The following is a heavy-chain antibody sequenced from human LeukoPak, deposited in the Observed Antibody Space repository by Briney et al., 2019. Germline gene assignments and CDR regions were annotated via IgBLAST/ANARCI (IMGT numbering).Heavy chain of an antibody. CDR1: GGSISSSSYY. Sequence: PSETLSLTCTVSGGSISSSSYYWGWIRQPPGKGLEWIGSIYYSGSTYYNPSLKSRVTISVDTSKNQFSLKLSSVTAADTAVYYCARADLITIFGVDSHAFDIWGQGTMVTVSS. V-gene: IGHV4-39*01. CDR3: ARADLITIFGVDSHAFDI. CDR2: IYYSGST. J-gene: IGHJ3*02. D-gene: IGHD3-3*01.